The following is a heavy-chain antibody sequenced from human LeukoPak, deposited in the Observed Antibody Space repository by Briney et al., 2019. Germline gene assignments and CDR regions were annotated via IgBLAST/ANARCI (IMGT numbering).Heavy chain of an antibody. Sequence: PGRSLRLSCAASGFTFSSYGMHWVRQAPGKGLEWVAVISYDGSNKYYADSVKGRFTISRDNSKNTLYLQMNGLRAEDTAVYYCARLGYFGSGLHWYFDLWGRGTLVTVSS. CDR1: GFTFSSYG. CDR2: ISYDGSNK. V-gene: IGHV3-30*03. D-gene: IGHD3-10*01. J-gene: IGHJ2*01. CDR3: ARLGYFGSGLHWYFDL.